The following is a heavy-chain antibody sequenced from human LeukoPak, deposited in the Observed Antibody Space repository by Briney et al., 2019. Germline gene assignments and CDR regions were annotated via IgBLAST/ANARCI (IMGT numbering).Heavy chain of an antibody. CDR1: GFAFSTYW. V-gene: IGHV3-7*01. Sequence: PGGSLRLSCAASGFAFSTYWMSWVRQAPGKGLEWVANIKKDGSEIYYVDSVKGRFTISRDNAKNSLYLQMNSLRAEDTAVYYCARVRYSNYGSNWFDPWGQGTLVTVSS. CDR2: IKKDGSEI. CDR3: ARVRYSNYGSNWFDP. J-gene: IGHJ5*02. D-gene: IGHD4-11*01.